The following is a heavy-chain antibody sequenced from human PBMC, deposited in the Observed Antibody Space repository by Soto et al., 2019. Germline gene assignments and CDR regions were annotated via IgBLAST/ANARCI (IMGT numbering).Heavy chain of an antibody. D-gene: IGHD3-10*01. Sequence: SETLSLTCNVSGDSISSYYWIWIRQPPGKGLEWIGYIFYSGSTNYNPSLKSRVTISVDTSKNQFSLKLSSVTAADTAVYYCARRYGSFFDIWGQGTMVTVSS. V-gene: IGHV4-59*08. CDR3: ARRYGSFFDI. J-gene: IGHJ3*02. CDR1: GDSISSYY. CDR2: IFYSGST.